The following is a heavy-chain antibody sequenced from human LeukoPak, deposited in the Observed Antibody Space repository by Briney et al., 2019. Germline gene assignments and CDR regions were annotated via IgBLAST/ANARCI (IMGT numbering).Heavy chain of an antibody. V-gene: IGHV1-2*02. CDR3: ARVVVVTATFNL. Sequence: ASVKVSCKASGYTFTGYYMHWVRQAPGQGLEWMGWINPNSGGTNYAQKFQGRVTVTRDTSISTAYMELSRLRSDDTAVYYCARVVVVTATFNLWGQGTLVTVSS. J-gene: IGHJ4*02. D-gene: IGHD2-21*02. CDR2: INPNSGGT. CDR1: GYTFTGYY.